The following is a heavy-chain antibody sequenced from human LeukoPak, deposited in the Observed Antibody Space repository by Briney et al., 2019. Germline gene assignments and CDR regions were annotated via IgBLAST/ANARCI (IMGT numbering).Heavy chain of an antibody. CDR3: ARVGSSGWFGDFDY. Sequence: SETLSLTCTVSGGSISSYYWSWIRQPPGKGLEWIGYTYYSGSTNYNPSLKSRVTISVDTSKNQFSLKLSSVTAADTAVYYCARVGSSGWFGDFDYWGQGTLVTVSS. V-gene: IGHV4-59*01. CDR1: GGSISSYY. CDR2: TYYSGST. D-gene: IGHD6-19*01. J-gene: IGHJ4*02.